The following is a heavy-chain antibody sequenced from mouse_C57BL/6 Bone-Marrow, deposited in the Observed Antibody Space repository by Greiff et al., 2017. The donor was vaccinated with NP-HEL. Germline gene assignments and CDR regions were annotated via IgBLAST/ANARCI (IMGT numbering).Heavy chain of an antibody. J-gene: IGHJ3*01. Sequence: PGQGLEWIGAIYPGSGSTNYIEKFKSKATLTVDTSSSTAYMQLSSLTSEDSAVYYCARSGWDGWFAYWGQGTLVTVSA. CDR3: ARSGWDGWFAY. CDR2: IYPGSGST. D-gene: IGHD3-1*01. V-gene: IGHV1-55*01.